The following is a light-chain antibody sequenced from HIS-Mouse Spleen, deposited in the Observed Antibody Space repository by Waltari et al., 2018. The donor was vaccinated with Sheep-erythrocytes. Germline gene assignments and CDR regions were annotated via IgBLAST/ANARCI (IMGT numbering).Light chain of an antibody. CDR2: EDS. Sequence: SYELTQPPSVSVSPGQTARITCSGDALPTKYAYWYQQKSGQAPVLVIYEDSKRPSGSPERFSGSSSGTMATLTISGAQVEDDADYYCYSTDSSGNHWVFGGGTKLTVL. J-gene: IGLJ3*02. CDR1: ALPTKY. V-gene: IGLV3-10*01. CDR3: YSTDSSGNHWV.